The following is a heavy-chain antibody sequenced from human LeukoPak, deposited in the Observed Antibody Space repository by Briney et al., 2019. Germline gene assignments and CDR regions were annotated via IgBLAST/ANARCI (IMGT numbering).Heavy chain of an antibody. V-gene: IGHV3-30*18. CDR1: GFTFSSYG. CDR2: ISYDGSNK. J-gene: IGHJ4*02. Sequence: PGGSLRLSCAASGFTFSSYGMHWVRQAPGKGLEWVAVISYDGSNKYYADSVKGRFTISRDNSKNTLYLQMNSLRAEDTAVYYCAKAVPSDYDLFDYWGRGTLVTVSS. D-gene: IGHD5-12*01. CDR3: AKAVPSDYDLFDY.